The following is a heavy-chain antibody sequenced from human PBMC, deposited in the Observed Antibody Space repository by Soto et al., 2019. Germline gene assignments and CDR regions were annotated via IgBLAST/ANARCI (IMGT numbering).Heavy chain of an antibody. J-gene: IGHJ6*02. CDR3: AREGVAPYYYYGMDV. V-gene: IGHV1-18*01. CDR1: GYTFTRSG. Sequence: ASVKVSCKASGYTFTRSGISSARHAPGQGLEWMGWISTYNGDTNYAQTFQGRVTMTTDTSTSTVHMEVRSLRSDDTAVYYCAREGVAPYYYYGMDVWGQGTPVTSP. CDR2: ISTYNGDT. D-gene: IGHD5-12*01.